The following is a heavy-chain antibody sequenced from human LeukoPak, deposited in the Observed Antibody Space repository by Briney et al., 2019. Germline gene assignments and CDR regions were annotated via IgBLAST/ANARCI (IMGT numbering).Heavy chain of an antibody. CDR1: EYSVTELA. V-gene: IGHV1-24*01. CDR3: TTVYYTLLPGYLNQMDV. D-gene: IGHD3-9*01. CDR2: FHPKGADM. J-gene: IGHJ6*04. Sequence: ASVKVSCKVSEYSVTELAIHWVRQTGEGLEWMGGFHPKGADMIYAQKFQGRVTMTQNTSTDTVYMELSNLRPEDTAIYYCTTVYYTLLPGYLNQMDVWGKGTTVTISS.